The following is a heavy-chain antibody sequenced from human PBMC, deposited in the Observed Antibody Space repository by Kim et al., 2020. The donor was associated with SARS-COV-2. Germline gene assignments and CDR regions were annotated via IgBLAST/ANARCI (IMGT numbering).Heavy chain of an antibody. Sequence: HSQHFPGGVTITRDTSATTAYMELSSLTSKDTAVYYCAREGSGSYNWFDPWGQGTLVTVSS. CDR3: AREGSGSYNWFDP. J-gene: IGHJ5*02. D-gene: IGHD3-10*01. V-gene: IGHV1-3*01.